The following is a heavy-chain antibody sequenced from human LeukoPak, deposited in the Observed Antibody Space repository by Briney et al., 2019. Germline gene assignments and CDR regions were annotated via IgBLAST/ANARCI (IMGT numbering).Heavy chain of an antibody. Sequence: GGSLRLSCAASGFTFSRYNMNWVRQAPGKGLEWVSSISSSSSYVYYADSVKGRFTISRDNTKNSLYLQMNSLRAEDTAVYYCARDQFGYYYDSSGYYKVTGDAFDIWGQGTMVTVSS. CDR3: ARDQFGYYYDSSGYYKVTGDAFDI. D-gene: IGHD3-22*01. CDR2: ISSSSSYV. J-gene: IGHJ3*02. CDR1: GFTFSRYN. V-gene: IGHV3-21*01.